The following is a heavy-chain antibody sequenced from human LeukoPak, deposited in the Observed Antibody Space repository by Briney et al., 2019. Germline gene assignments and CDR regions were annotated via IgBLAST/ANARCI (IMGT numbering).Heavy chain of an antibody. Sequence: ASVKVSCKASGYTFTSYGISWVRQAPGQGLEWMGIINPSGGSTSYAQKFQGRVTMTRDTSTGTVYMELSSLRSEDTAVYYCARDSCSSTSCFDYWGQGTLVTVSS. CDR2: INPSGGST. CDR1: GYTFTSYG. D-gene: IGHD2-2*01. V-gene: IGHV1-46*01. CDR3: ARDSCSSTSCFDY. J-gene: IGHJ4*02.